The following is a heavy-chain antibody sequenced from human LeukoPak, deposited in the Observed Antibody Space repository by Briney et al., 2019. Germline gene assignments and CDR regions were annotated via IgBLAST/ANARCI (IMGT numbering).Heavy chain of an antibody. CDR1: GYTFTGYY. D-gene: IGHD3-22*01. Sequence: ASVKVSCKASGYTFTGYYMHWVRQAPGQGLEWMGWINPNSGGTKYAQKLQGRVTMTRDTSISTAYMELSRLRSDDTAVYYCAFISFYDSSGYPYFDYWGQGTLVTVSS. CDR2: INPNSGGT. CDR3: AFISFYDSSGYPYFDY. J-gene: IGHJ4*02. V-gene: IGHV1-2*02.